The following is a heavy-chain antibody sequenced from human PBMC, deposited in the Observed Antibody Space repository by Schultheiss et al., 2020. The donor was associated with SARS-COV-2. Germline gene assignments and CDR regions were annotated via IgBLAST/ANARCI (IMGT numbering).Heavy chain of an antibody. CDR1: GGTFSSYA. J-gene: IGHJ6*02. D-gene: IGHD2-15*01. CDR2: IIPILGIA. CDR3: VAINCSGGSCYMNYYYGMDV. V-gene: IGHV1-69*04. Sequence: SVKVSCKASGGTFSSYAISWVRQAPGQGLEWMGRIIPILGIANYAQKFQGRVTITADKSTSTAYMELSSLRSEDTAVYYCVAINCSGGSCYMNYYYGMDVWGQGTTVTVSS.